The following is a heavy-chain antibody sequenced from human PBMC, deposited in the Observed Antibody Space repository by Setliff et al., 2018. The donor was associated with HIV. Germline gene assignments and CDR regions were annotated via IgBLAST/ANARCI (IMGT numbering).Heavy chain of an antibody. D-gene: IGHD6-13*01. J-gene: IGHJ4*02. V-gene: IGHV3-7*03. CDR1: GFTFSDHA. CDR2: IKQDGSEK. Sequence: PGGSLRLSCATSGFTFSDHAMYWVRQAPGKGLEWVANIKQDGSEKYYVDSVKGRFTISRDNAENSLYLQMNSLRAEDTAVYYCARDGPAAGTDDFDYWGQGTQVTVSS. CDR3: ARDGPAAGTDDFDY.